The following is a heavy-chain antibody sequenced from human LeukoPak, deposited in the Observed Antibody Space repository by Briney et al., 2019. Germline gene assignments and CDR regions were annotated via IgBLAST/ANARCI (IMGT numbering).Heavy chain of an antibody. CDR3: ARGVMATIVQFDY. Sequence: GSLRLSCAASGFTFSSYAMSWIRQPPGKGLEWIGYIYYSGSTNYNPSFKSRVTISVDTSKNQFSLKLSTVTAADTAVYYCARGVMATIVQFDYWGQGTLVTVSS. V-gene: IGHV4-59*01. J-gene: IGHJ4*02. CDR1: GFTFSSYA. CDR2: IYYSGST. D-gene: IGHD5-24*01.